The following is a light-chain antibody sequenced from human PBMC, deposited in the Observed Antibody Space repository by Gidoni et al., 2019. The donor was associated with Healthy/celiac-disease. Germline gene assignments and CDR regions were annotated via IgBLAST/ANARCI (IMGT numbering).Light chain of an antibody. V-gene: IGKV3-11*01. CDR1: QSISNY. J-gene: IGKJ3*01. CDR2: DAS. Sequence: EIVLIQPPASRCPSPGERATPTCRASQSISNYLDWYQQKPGQSPRLLIYDASNRATGIPARFSGSGSGTDFTLTISSLEPEDFAVYYCHQRNSWPLTFGPGTKVEIK. CDR3: HQRNSWPLT.